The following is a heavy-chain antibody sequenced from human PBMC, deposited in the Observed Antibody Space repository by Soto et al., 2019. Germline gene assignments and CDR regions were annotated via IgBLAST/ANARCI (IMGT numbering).Heavy chain of an antibody. V-gene: IGHV3-7*01. CDR3: ARDPSVVVVAATHYYYHGMEV. Sequence: GGSLRLSCAASGFTFSSYAMSWVRQAPGKGLEWVANIKQDGSEKYYVDSVKGRFTISRDNAKNSLYLQMNSLRAEDTAVYYCARDPSVVVVAATHYYYHGMEVWGQGTTVTVSS. CDR2: IKQDGSEK. D-gene: IGHD2-15*01. J-gene: IGHJ6*02. CDR1: GFTFSSYA.